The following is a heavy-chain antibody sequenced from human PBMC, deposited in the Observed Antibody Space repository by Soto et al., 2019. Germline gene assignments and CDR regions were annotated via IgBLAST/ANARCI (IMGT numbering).Heavy chain of an antibody. CDR1: GFTFSRYN. CDR3: AREYEGVSFYYYYYMDV. D-gene: IGHD2-8*01. V-gene: IGHV3-48*01. CDR2: ISSTSSTI. J-gene: IGHJ6*03. Sequence: EVQLVESGGGLVQPGGSLRLSCAASGFTFSRYNMNWVRQAPGKGLEWVSYISSTSSTIYYADSVKGRFTFSRDNAKNSLYLQMNSLRAEDTDVYYCAREYEGVSFYYYYYMDVWGKGTTVTVSS.